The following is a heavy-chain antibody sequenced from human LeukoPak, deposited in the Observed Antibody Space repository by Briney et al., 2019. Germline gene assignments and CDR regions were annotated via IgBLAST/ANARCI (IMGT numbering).Heavy chain of an antibody. V-gene: IGHV3-30*03. J-gene: IGHJ4*02. D-gene: IGHD3-16*01. CDR3: ARAGYYDYVWGSSYYFDY. CDR2: ISYDGSNK. Sequence: GGSLRLSCAASGFTFSSYGMHWVRQAPGKGLEWVAVISYDGSNKYYADSVKGRFTISRDNSKNTLYLQMNSLRAEDTAVYYCARAGYYDYVWGSSYYFDYWGQGTLVTVSS. CDR1: GFTFSSYG.